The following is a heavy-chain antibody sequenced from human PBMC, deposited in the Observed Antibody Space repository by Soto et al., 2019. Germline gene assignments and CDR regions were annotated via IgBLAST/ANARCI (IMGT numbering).Heavy chain of an antibody. D-gene: IGHD3-16*01. CDR3: ARVQNPRRWGDGMDV. CDR2: ISSRSTYT. Sequence: PGGSLRLSCAASGFTFSSYSMNWVRQAPGKGLEWVSSISSRSTYTYYADSVKGRFTISRDNAKNSLYLQMNSLRAEDPAVYYCARVQNPRRWGDGMDVWGQGTTVTVSS. J-gene: IGHJ6*02. V-gene: IGHV3-21*01. CDR1: GFTFSSYS.